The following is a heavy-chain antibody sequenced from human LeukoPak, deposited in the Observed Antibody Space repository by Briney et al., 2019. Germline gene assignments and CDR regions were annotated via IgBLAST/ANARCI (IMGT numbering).Heavy chain of an antibody. D-gene: IGHD1-26*01. CDR2: ISGSGDIT. Sequence: PGGSLRLSCAASGFTFDDYAMHWVRQAPGKGLEWVSSISGSGDITNYAGSVKGRFTVSRDNSKDTLYLQMNSLRAEDTAIYYCARSNIVGDPRGAFDIWGQGTMVTVYS. CDR3: ARSNIVGDPRGAFDI. V-gene: IGHV3-23*01. CDR1: GFTFDDYA. J-gene: IGHJ3*02.